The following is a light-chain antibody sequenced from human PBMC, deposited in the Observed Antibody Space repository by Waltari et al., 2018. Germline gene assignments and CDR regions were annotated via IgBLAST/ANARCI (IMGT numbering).Light chain of an antibody. CDR1: QNINSY. Sequence: EIILTQSPGTLSVSPGERATLSCRASQNINSYLAWYQQKPGQAPRLLIYDASNRASGVPARFSGSGSGADFTLTIRNLEPEYFAVYYCQQRRTWPLTFGGGTKVE. CDR2: DAS. J-gene: IGKJ4*01. V-gene: IGKV3-11*01. CDR3: QQRRTWPLT.